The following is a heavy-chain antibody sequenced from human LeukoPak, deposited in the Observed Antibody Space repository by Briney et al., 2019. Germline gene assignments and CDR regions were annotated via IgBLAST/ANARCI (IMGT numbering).Heavy chain of an antibody. D-gene: IGHD3-16*02. J-gene: IGHJ4*02. Sequence: SGGSLRLSCAASGFTFSNAWMSWVRQAPGKGLEWVGRIKSKTDGGTTDYAAPVKGRFTISRDDSKNTLYLQMNSLKTEDTAVYYCTTDLDDYVWGSYRPFDYWGQGTLVTVSS. CDR2: IKSKTDGGTT. V-gene: IGHV3-15*01. CDR1: GFTFSNAW. CDR3: TTDLDDYVWGSYRPFDY.